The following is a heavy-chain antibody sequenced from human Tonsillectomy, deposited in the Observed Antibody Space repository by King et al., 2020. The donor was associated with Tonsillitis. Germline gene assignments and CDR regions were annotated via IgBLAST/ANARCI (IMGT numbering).Heavy chain of an antibody. D-gene: IGHD3-22*01. J-gene: IGHJ5*02. CDR2: IIPLFGPT. CDR3: ARGDSCFSTWFDP. V-gene: IGHV1-69*01. Sequence: QLVQSGAEVKKPGSSVKVSCKASGGPFSNYAISWVRQAPGQGLEWMGGIIPLFGPTNYAHNVQGRVTITADESTSTAYMELSSLRSEDTAVYYCARGDSCFSTWFDPWGQGTLVTVSS. CDR1: GGPFSNYA.